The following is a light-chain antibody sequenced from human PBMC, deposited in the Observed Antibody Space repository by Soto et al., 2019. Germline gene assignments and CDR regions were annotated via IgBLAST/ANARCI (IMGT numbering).Light chain of an antibody. CDR1: QSINTW. V-gene: IGKV1-5*01. Sequence: DIQMTQSPSTLSASIGDRVTITCRASQSINTWLAWYQQRPGKAPKLLVYDASSLESGVPSRFRGSGSGTEFTLTISSLQADEFATYFCQQYNSYSWTFGQGTKVEIK. J-gene: IGKJ1*01. CDR2: DAS. CDR3: QQYNSYSWT.